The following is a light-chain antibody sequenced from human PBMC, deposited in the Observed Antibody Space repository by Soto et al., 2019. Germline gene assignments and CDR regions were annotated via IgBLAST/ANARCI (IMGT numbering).Light chain of an antibody. J-gene: IGKJ3*01. CDR1: QSVGSN. Sequence: EIVMTQSPATLSVSPGERATLSCRASQSVGSNLAWYQQQPGQAPRLLIYGASTRATGNPARFSGSGSGTEFTLPISSLQSEDFAVYYCQQYNDWPFTFGPGTKVDIK. V-gene: IGKV3-15*01. CDR3: QQYNDWPFT. CDR2: GAS.